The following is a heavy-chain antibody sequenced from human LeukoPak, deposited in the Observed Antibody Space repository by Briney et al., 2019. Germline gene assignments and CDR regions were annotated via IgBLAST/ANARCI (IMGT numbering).Heavy chain of an antibody. V-gene: IGHV3-48*03. D-gene: IGHD6-13*01. CDR1: GFTFSSYE. J-gene: IGHJ4*02. CDR2: ITNSGETM. Sequence: GGSLRLSCAASGFTFSSYEMSWVRQAPGKGLEWVSYITNSGETMYYADSVKGRFTISRDNAKNKLYLQMNSLRIEDTAVYYCAESTWYGYWGQGTLVTVSS. CDR3: AESTWYGY.